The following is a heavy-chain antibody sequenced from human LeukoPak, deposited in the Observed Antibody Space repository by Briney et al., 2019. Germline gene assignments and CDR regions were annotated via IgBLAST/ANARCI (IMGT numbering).Heavy chain of an antibody. J-gene: IGHJ4*02. V-gene: IGHV3-21*01. Sequence: PGRSLSLSCAASGFTFSIYSMNWVRQAPEKGLEWVSSISSSISYIYYADSVKGRFTISRENAKNSLYLQMTSLRAEDTAVYYCAKGGYSSTYFDYWGQGTLVTVSS. CDR1: GFTFSIYS. D-gene: IGHD5-12*01. CDR2: ISSSISYI. CDR3: AKGGYSSTYFDY.